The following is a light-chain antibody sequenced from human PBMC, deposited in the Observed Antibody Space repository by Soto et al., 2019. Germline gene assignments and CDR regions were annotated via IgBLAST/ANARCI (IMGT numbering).Light chain of an antibody. CDR2: GAS. J-gene: IGKJ1*01. V-gene: IGKV3-15*01. CDR3: QQYNKWPWT. Sequence: EIVLTPSPGTLSLSTGERATLYCRASQTISNNLAWYHQKPGQAPRLLIFGASPRATGVPVRFSGSGSGTLFTLTISSLRSEDFGVYYCQQYNKWPWTFGQGTKVDI. CDR1: QTISNN.